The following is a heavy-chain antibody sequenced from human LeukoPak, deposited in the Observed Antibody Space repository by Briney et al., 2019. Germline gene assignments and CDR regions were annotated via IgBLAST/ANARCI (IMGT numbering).Heavy chain of an antibody. CDR2: ISGHSDSI. CDR1: GFRFEDYA. J-gene: IGHJ4*02. V-gene: IGHV3-9*01. CDR3: AKPVQWDLLPGHMDY. Sequence: GGSLRLSCVASGFRFEDYAMYWVRQTPGKGLEWVSGISGHSDSIGYAPSVAGRVTISRDNAKNSLYLEMKSLGVEDTALYYCAKPVQWDLLPGHMDYWGQGTLVTVSS. D-gene: IGHD1-26*01.